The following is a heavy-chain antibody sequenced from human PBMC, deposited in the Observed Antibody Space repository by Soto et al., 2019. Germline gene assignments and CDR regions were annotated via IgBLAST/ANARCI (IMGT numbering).Heavy chain of an antibody. V-gene: IGHV1-2*02. CDR3: ARDQSSSWSRDAFDI. D-gene: IGHD6-13*01. CDR1: GYTFTGYY. Sequence: ASVKVSCKASGYTFTGYYMHWVRQAPGQGLEWMGWINPNSGGTNYAQKFQGRVTMTRDTSISTAYMELSRLRSDDTAVYYCARDQSSSWSRDAFDIWGQGTMVTVSS. CDR2: INPNSGGT. J-gene: IGHJ3*02.